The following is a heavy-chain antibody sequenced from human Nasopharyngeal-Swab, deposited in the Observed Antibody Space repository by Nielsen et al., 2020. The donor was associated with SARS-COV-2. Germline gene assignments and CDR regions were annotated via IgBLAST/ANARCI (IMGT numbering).Heavy chain of an antibody. J-gene: IGHJ5*02. CDR3: ASLVFPVASAGRWFDL. Sequence: GESLKISCAASGFTFSNYWMNWVRQAPGKGLEWVSSISSSSSYIYYADSVKGRFTISRDNAKSSLYLQMNSLRADDTAVYYCASLVFPVASAGRWFDLWGQGTLVTVSS. CDR1: GFTFSNYW. CDR2: ISSSSSYI. D-gene: IGHD2-2*01. V-gene: IGHV3-21*01.